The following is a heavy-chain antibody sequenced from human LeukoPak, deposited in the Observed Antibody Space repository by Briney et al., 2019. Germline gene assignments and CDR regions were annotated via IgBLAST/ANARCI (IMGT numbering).Heavy chain of an antibody. Sequence: GGSLRLSCAASGFTFSDHFMDWVRQAPGKGLEWVGRTKNKASGYSTDYAASVKDRFSISRDDSKHSLYLQMNSLKTEDTAVYYCATTYYDFWSGYPDIWGQGTTVTVSS. J-gene: IGHJ3*02. D-gene: IGHD3-3*01. V-gene: IGHV3-72*01. CDR2: TKNKASGYST. CDR1: GFTFSDHF. CDR3: ATTYYDFWSGYPDI.